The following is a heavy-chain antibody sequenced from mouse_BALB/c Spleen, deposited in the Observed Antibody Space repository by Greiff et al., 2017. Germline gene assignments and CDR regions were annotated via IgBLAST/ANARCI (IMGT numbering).Heavy chain of an antibody. D-gene: IGHD2-14*01. Sequence: DVQRVESGGGLVKPGGSLKLSCAASGFAFSSYDMSWVRQTPEKRLEWVAYISSGGGSTYYPDTVKGRFTISRDNAKNTLYLQMSSLKSEDTAMYYCARHGGEVRRYFDVWGAGTTVTVSS. CDR3: ARHGGEVRRYFDV. J-gene: IGHJ1*01. CDR2: ISSGGGST. V-gene: IGHV5-12-1*01. CDR1: GFAFSSYD.